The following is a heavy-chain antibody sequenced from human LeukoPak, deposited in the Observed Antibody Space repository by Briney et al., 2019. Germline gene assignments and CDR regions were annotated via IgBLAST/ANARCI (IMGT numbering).Heavy chain of an antibody. Sequence: TGGSLRLSCAASGFIFSSYEMSWVRQAPGKGLEWVSYISSSGRTMYYADSVKGRFTVSRDNSKDTLYLQMNSLRAEDTAVYYCAKDHSSGWPDCFDYWGQGALVTVSS. D-gene: IGHD6-19*01. CDR3: AKDHSSGWPDCFDY. V-gene: IGHV3-48*03. CDR2: ISSSGRTM. J-gene: IGHJ4*02. CDR1: GFIFSSYE.